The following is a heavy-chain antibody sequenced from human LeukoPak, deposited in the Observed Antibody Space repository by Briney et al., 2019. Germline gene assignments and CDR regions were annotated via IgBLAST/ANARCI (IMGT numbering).Heavy chain of an antibody. CDR2: ISGSGGST. J-gene: IGHJ4*02. CDR1: GFTFSSYA. D-gene: IGHD3-3*01. V-gene: IGHV3-23*01. CDR3: GSGITIFGVVTPFDY. Sequence: PGGSLRLSCAASGFTFSSYAMSWVRQAPGKGLEWVSAISGSGGSTYYADSVKGRFTISRDNSKNTLYLQMNSLRAEDTAVYYCGSGITIFGVVTPFDYWGQGTLVTVSS.